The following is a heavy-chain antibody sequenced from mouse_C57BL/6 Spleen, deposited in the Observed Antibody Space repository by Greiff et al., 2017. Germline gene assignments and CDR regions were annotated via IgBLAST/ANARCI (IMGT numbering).Heavy chain of an antibody. CDR2: IDPETGGT. V-gene: IGHV1-15*01. J-gene: IGHJ2*01. CDR1: GYTFTDYD. Sequence: VQGVESGAELVRPGASVTLSCKASGYTFTDYDMHWVKQTPVPGLEWIGDIDPETGGTDYNQTFKGQAILTADKSSSTAYMELRSLTSEDTAVYYCSSLDDGGPGTTLTVSS. CDR3: SSLDD.